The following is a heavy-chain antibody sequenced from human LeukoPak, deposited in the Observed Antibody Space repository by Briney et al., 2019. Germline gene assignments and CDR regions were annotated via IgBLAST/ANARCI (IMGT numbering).Heavy chain of an antibody. CDR2: IHYSGTPT. CDR1: GASISSGRYY. CDR3: AAGGDDAKAGY. Sequence: PSETLSLTCTVSGASISSGRYYWDWVRQPPGKGLEWLGTIHYSGTPTFYNPSLESRVTILADTSKNQFSLKLSSVTAADTALYYCAAGGDDAKAGYWGQGTLVAVSS. J-gene: IGHJ4*02. D-gene: IGHD3-16*01. V-gene: IGHV4-39*01.